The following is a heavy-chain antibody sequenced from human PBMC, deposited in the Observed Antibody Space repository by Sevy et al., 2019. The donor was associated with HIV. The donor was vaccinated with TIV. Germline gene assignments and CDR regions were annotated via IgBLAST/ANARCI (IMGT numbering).Heavy chain of an antibody. D-gene: IGHD2-8*01. CDR2: LSFGCGEI. CDR3: AREGCTKPHDY. Sequence: LAAGSLRLSCAASGFTFSKYSMSWVRQPPGKGLEWVSTLSFGCGEINYADSVKGRFTISRDNSESSVYLQMNNLRPEDTAVYYCAREGCTKPHDYWGQGTLVTVSS. CDR1: GFTFSKYS. V-gene: IGHV3-23*01. J-gene: IGHJ4*02.